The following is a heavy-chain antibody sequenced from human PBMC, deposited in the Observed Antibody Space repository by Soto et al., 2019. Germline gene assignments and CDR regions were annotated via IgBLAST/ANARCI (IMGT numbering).Heavy chain of an antibody. Sequence: PGGSLRLSCXASGFTFTRYSMNWVRQAPGKGLEWVSSISSTTNYIYYGDSMKGRFTISRDNAKNSLYLEMSSLRAEDTAVYYCARESEDLTSSFDYWGQGTPVTVSS. CDR3: ARESEDLTSSFDY. V-gene: IGHV3-21*06. CDR1: GFTFTRYS. J-gene: IGHJ4*02. CDR2: ISSTTNYI.